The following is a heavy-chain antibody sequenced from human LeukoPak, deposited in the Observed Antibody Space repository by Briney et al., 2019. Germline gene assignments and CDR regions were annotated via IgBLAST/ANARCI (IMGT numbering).Heavy chain of an antibody. CDR2: IYYSGST. CDR3: ARGRQYCSGGSCYSWFDY. V-gene: IGHV4-30-4*01. Sequence: SQTLSLTCTVSGGSISSGDYYWSWIRQPPGKGLEWIRYIYYSGSTYYNPSLKSRVTISVDTSKNQFSLKLSSVTAADTAVYYCARGRQYCSGGSCYSWFDYWGQGTLVTVSS. J-gene: IGHJ5*01. CDR1: GGSISSGDYY. D-gene: IGHD2-15*01.